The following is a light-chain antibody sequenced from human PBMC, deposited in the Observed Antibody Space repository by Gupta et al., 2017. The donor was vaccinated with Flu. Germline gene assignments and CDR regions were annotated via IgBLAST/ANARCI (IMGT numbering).Light chain of an antibody. V-gene: IGKV3-11*01. Sequence: QSPATLSLSPGERATRSGRASQSVSTYLDWEQHKPGQAPRILIYDAYPRGTGIRVRFSGSGSGADFTLTSSRREAEDFEVYFYQQRSYWLFGQGTHVEIK. J-gene: IGKJ1*01. CDR3: QQRSYWL. CDR1: QSVSTY. CDR2: DAY.